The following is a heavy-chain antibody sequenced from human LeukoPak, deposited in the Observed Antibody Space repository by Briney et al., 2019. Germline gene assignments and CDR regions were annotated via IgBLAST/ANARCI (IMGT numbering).Heavy chain of an antibody. CDR3: ARVRLRRYYFDY. Sequence: GASVKVSCRASGYTFTSYDINWVRQATGQGLEWMGWMNPNSGNTGYAQKFQGRVTITRNTSISTAYMELSSLRSEDTAVYYCARVRLRRYYFDYWGQGTLVTVSS. CDR2: MNPNSGNT. J-gene: IGHJ4*02. V-gene: IGHV1-8*03. D-gene: IGHD5-12*01. CDR1: GYTFTSYD.